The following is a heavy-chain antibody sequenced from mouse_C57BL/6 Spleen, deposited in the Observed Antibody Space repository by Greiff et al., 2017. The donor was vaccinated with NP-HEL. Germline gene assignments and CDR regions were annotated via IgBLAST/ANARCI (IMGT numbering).Heavy chain of an antibody. J-gene: IGHJ1*03. Sequence: VKLKESGPGLVAPSQSLSITCTVSGFSLTSYGVHWVRQPPGKGLEWLVVIWSDGSTTYNSALKSRLSISKDNSKSQVFLKMNSLQTDDTAMYYCARHGGNYYWYFDVWGTGTTVTVSS. CDR3: ARHGGNYYWYFDV. V-gene: IGHV2-6-1*01. CDR2: IWSDGST. CDR1: GFSLTSYG. D-gene: IGHD2-1*01.